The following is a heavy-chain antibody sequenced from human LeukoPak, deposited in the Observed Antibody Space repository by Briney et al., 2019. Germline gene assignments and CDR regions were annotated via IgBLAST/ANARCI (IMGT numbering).Heavy chain of an antibody. CDR3: ARDNREQQLVPPTFDY. CDR1: GCTFSSYA. Sequence: GGSLRLSCAASGCTFSSYAMHWVRQAPGKGLQWVAVISYDGSNKYYADSVKGRFTISRDNSKNTLYLQMNSLRAEDTAVYYCARDNREQQLVPPTFDYWGQGTLVTVSS. J-gene: IGHJ4*02. V-gene: IGHV3-30-3*01. D-gene: IGHD6-13*01. CDR2: ISYDGSNK.